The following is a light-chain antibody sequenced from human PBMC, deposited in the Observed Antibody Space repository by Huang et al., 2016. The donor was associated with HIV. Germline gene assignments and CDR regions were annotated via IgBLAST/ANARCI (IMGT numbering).Light chain of an antibody. J-gene: IGKJ5*01. V-gene: IGKV1-12*01. CDR1: QDISIW. Sequence: DIQMTQSPSSVSASEGDTVTITCRASQDISIWLACYQQKPREAPTLLIHSASIWVSGVPSRFSGSGSGTNFSLTINGLRPDDFATYYCLQADISPRSFGQGTRLDIQ. CDR3: LQADISPRS. CDR2: SAS.